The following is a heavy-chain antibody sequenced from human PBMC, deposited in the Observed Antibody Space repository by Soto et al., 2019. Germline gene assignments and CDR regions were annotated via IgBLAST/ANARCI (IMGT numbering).Heavy chain of an antibody. D-gene: IGHD2-2*01. CDR1: GGTFSSYT. V-gene: IGHV1-69*02. J-gene: IGHJ6*02. CDR2: IIPILGIA. Sequence: QVQLVQSGAEVKKPGSSVKVSCKASGGTFSSYTISWVRQAPGQGLEWMGRIIPILGIANYAQKFQGRVTITADKSTSTXXMELSSLRSEDTAVYYCARVGVPAAIRYYYYGMDVWGQGTTVTVSS. CDR3: ARVGVPAAIRYYYYGMDV.